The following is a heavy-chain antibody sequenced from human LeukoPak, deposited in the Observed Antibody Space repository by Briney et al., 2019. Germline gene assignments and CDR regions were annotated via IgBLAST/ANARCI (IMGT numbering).Heavy chain of an antibody. CDR1: GGSFSGFY. CDR2: IYYSGST. D-gene: IGHD4-17*01. Sequence: SETLSLTCAVYGGSFSGFYWNWIRQPPGKGLEWIGEIYYSGSTNYNPSLMSRVTMSLDTSKNQFFLKLTSVTAADTAVYYCADDYGDWGQGTLVTVSS. CDR3: ADDYGD. J-gene: IGHJ4*02. V-gene: IGHV4-34*01.